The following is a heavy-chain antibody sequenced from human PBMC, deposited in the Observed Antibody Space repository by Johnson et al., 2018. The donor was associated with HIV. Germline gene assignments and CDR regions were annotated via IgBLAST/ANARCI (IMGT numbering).Heavy chain of an antibody. V-gene: IGHV3-30*02. CDR3: AKSWHSGSLYDAFHI. D-gene: IGHD1-26*01. Sequence: QVQLVESGGGVVQPRGSLRLSCAASGFTFRDYGMHWVRQAPGKGLEWVAFIQYDGSNKYYADSVRGRFTISRENSKNTLYMQMNSLRAEDTAVYYCAKSWHSGSLYDAFHIWGQGTMVPVSS. J-gene: IGHJ3*02. CDR1: GFTFRDYG. CDR2: IQYDGSNK.